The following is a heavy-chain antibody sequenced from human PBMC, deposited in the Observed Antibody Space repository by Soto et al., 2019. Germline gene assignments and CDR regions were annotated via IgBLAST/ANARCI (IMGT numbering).Heavy chain of an antibody. D-gene: IGHD3-22*01. V-gene: IGHV4-38-2*02. CDR3: ARVGPWVPYYYDSSPYTFENWFDP. CDR2: IYHGGST. Sequence: PWGTRALACSVSISTISGGYYWSWLQQPPGKGLEWIGSIYHGGSTYYNPSLNSRVTLSIDMTNNHVSLILNSVTAADTAVYYCARVGPWVPYYYDSSPYTFENWFDPWGQGTLVNVSA. J-gene: IGHJ5*02. CDR1: ISTISGGYY.